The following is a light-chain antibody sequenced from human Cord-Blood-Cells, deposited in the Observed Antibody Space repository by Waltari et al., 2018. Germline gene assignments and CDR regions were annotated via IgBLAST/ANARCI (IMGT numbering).Light chain of an antibody. CDR2: EVS. V-gene: IGLV2-14*01. Sequence: QSALTQPAPVSGSPGQSITISCTGTSSDVGGYNYVSWYQQHPRQAPKLLIYEVSKRPEAVANRFSGSKAGNTASRTISGLQAEDEADYYCRSYTSSSTFYVVFGGGTKLTDL. CDR1: SSDVGGYNY. J-gene: IGLJ2*01. CDR3: RSYTSSSTFYVV.